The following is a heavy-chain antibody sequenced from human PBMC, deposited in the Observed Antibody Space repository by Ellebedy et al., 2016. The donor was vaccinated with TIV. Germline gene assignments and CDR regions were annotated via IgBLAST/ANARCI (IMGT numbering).Heavy chain of an antibody. CDR3: ATQGSTWSRDY. D-gene: IGHD6-13*01. CDR1: GYSLPEFS. J-gene: IGHJ4*02. Sequence: AASVKVSCKVSGYSLPEFSLHWLRHPPGKRLEWLGRFDPEDGETIYAQKFQGRVTMTEDTSSDTAYLELSSLRSEDTAVYYCATQGSTWSRDYWGQGTLVTVSS. CDR2: FDPEDGET. V-gene: IGHV1-24*01.